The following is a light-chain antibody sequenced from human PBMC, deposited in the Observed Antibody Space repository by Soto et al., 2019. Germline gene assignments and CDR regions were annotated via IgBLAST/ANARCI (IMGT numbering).Light chain of an antibody. CDR1: ALPKTY. J-gene: IGLJ2*01. Sequence: SYELTQPPSVSVSPGQTARITCSGDALPKTYAYWYQQKSGQAPVLVIFEDNKRPSGIPERFSASSSGTMATLTISGAQVEDEADFYCYATDSSGNHGVFGGGTKLTVL. V-gene: IGLV3-10*01. CDR3: YATDSSGNHGV. CDR2: EDN.